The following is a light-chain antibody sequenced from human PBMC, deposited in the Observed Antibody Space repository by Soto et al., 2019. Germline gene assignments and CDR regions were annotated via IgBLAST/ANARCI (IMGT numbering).Light chain of an antibody. CDR3: QHRGEWPRA. J-gene: IGKJ2*01. Sequence: EIVLTQSPATLSLSPGERATLSCRASQSVSNYLAWYQQKPGQAPRLLIYGASNRATGIPARFTGSGSGTDFTLTISSLEPEDFAVYYCQHRGEWPRAFGQGTKLEIK. CDR2: GAS. V-gene: IGKV3-11*01. CDR1: QSVSNY.